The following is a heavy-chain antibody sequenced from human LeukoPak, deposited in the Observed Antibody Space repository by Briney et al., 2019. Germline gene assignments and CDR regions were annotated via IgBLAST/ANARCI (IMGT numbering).Heavy chain of an antibody. D-gene: IGHD3-10*01. V-gene: IGHV3-43*01. CDR2: ISWDGGST. Sequence: PGGSLRLSCAASGFTFDDYTMHWVRQVPGKGLEWVSLISWDGGSTYYADSVKGRFTISRDNDKNSLFLQMNSLRAEDTAVYYCARVIHYCGSGSYGFDYWGQGTLVTVSS. CDR3: ARVIHYCGSGSYGFDY. J-gene: IGHJ4*02. CDR1: GFTFDDYT.